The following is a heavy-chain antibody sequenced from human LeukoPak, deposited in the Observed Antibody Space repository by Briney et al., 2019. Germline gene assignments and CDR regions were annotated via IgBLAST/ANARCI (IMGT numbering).Heavy chain of an antibody. D-gene: IGHD3-3*01. J-gene: IGHJ6*02. Sequence: RGSLRLSCAASGFTFSSYGMHWVRQAPGEGLEWVGVILSDVSSKYYADFVKGRLTISRDNSKNTLYLQMNSQRAEDTAVYYCAKDQKAYDFWSGAIYYYYGMDVWGQGTTVTVSS. CDR3: AKDQKAYDFWSGAIYYYYGMDV. CDR1: GFTFSSYG. CDR2: ILSDVSSK. V-gene: IGHV3-30*18.